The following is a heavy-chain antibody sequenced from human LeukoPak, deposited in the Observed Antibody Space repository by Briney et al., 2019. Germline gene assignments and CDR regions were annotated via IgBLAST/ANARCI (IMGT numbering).Heavy chain of an antibody. J-gene: IGHJ4*02. CDR1: GFTFSSYS. D-gene: IGHD3-10*01. V-gene: IGHV3-48*01. CDR2: ISSSSSTI. Sequence: GGSLRLSCAASGFTFSSYSMNWVRQAPGKGLEWVSHISSSSSTIYYADSVKGRFTISRDNSKNTLYLQMNSLRAEDTAVYYCAKDPMGRGLPRAYWGQGTLVTVSS. CDR3: AKDPMGRGLPRAY.